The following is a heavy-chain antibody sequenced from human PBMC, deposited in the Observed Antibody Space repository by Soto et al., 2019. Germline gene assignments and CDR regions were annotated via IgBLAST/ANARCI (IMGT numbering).Heavy chain of an antibody. CDR3: ANYYYDSSGPGSY. D-gene: IGHD3-22*01. Sequence: HPGGSLRLSCAASGFTFSSYAMSWVRQAPGKGLEWVSAISGSGGGTYYADSVKGRFTISRDNSKNTLYLQMNSLRAEDTAVYYCANYYYDSSGPGSYWGQGTLVTVSS. V-gene: IGHV3-23*01. J-gene: IGHJ4*02. CDR1: GFTFSSYA. CDR2: ISGSGGGT.